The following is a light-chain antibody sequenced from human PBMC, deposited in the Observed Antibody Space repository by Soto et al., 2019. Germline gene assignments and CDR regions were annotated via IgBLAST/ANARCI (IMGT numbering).Light chain of an antibody. Sequence: QSALTQPTSVSGSPCQSITISCAGTSSDVGGYTYVSWYQQHPGKAPKLMIYDVSNRPSGVSNRFSGSKSGNTASLTISGLQAEDEADYYCTSYTSSSTPYVFGGGTKVTVL. J-gene: IGLJ1*01. V-gene: IGLV2-14*01. CDR1: SSDVGGYTY. CDR2: DVS. CDR3: TSYTSSSTPYV.